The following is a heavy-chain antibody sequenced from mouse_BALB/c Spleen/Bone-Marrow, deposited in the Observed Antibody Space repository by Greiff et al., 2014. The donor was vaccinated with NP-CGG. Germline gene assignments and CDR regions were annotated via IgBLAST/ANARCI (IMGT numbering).Heavy chain of an antibody. CDR3: ARPKGFALDY. Sequence: VQLQQSGAELASPGASVKMFCKASGYTFTDYTIQWVKQRPGQGLEWIGYVNPRSGYANYNQKFKDKATLTADKSSSTAFMQLSSLTSEDSAVYYCARPKGFALDYWGQGTALTVSS. J-gene: IGHJ2*01. CDR1: GYTFTDYT. V-gene: IGHV1-4*01. CDR2: VNPRSGYA.